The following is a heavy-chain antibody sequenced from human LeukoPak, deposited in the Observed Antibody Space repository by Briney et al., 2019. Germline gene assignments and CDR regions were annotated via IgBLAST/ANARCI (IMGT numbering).Heavy chain of an antibody. J-gene: IGHJ4*02. CDR1: EFTFSTYG. Sequence: GRSLRLSCAASEFTFSTYGMHWVRQAPGKGLEWLSYISRSGNAIYYADSVKGRFTISRDNAKNTLYLQMNNLRADDTAVYYCARDRYCSGNGCQDLGYWGQGTLVTVSS. CDR2: ISRSGNAI. V-gene: IGHV3-48*04. D-gene: IGHD2-15*01. CDR3: ARDRYCSGNGCQDLGY.